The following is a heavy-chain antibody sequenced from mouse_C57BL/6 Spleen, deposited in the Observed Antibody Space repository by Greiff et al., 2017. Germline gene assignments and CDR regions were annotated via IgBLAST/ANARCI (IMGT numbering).Heavy chain of an antibody. J-gene: IGHJ4*01. CDR2: IWSGGST. V-gene: IGHV2-2*01. D-gene: IGHD2-5*01. CDR1: GFSLTSYG. CDR3: ASYSNYGGFWAMDY. Sequence: QVQLKESGPGLVQPSQSLSITCTVSGFSLTSYGVHWVRQSPGKGLEWLGVIWSGGSTDYNAAFISRLSISKDNSKSQVFFKMNSLQADDTAIYYCASYSNYGGFWAMDYWGQGTSVTVSS.